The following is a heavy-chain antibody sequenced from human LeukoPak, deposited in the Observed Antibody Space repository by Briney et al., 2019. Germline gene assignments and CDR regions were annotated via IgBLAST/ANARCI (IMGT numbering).Heavy chain of an antibody. D-gene: IGHD3-10*01. CDR3: ARTAGYYYGSGSYYAWFDP. CDR1: GGSIRSSSYY. V-gene: IGHV4-39*07. J-gene: IGHJ5*02. Sequence: SETLSLTCTVSGGSIRSSSYYWGWISQPPGKGLEWIGSIYYSGSTYYNPPLRSRVTISVDTSKNQFSLKLSSVTAADTAVYYCARTAGYYYGSGSYYAWFDPWGQGTLVTVSS. CDR2: IYYSGST.